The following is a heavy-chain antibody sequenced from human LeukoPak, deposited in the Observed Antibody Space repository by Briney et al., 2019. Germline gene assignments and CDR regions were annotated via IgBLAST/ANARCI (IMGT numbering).Heavy chain of an antibody. CDR3: ARVPILTGSYYFDY. J-gene: IGHJ4*02. CDR2: INAIGDNT. D-gene: IGHD3-9*01. Sequence: GGSLRLSCAASGFTFSSYAFHWVRQAPGKGLEYVAAINAIGDNTYYANFVKGRFTIPRDNFKNTLYLQMGSLRTEDMAVYYCARVPILTGSYYFDYWGRGIQVTVSS. CDR1: GFTFSSYA. V-gene: IGHV3-64*01.